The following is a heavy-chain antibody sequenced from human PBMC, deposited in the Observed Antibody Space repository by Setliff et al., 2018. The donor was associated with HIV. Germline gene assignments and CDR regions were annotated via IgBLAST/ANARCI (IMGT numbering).Heavy chain of an antibody. CDR1: GFMFGDYL. V-gene: IGHV3-49*04. Sequence: GGSLRLSCTASGFMFGDYLMSWVRQAPGKGLEWLGFIRSKDYGGAPAYAASVEDRLSISRDDSKGIAYLQMNSLKIEDTGIYYCWGSGTTTFGVFDIWGQGTMVTVSS. J-gene: IGHJ3*02. CDR2: IRSKDYGGAP. D-gene: IGHD1-7*01. CDR3: WGSGTTTFGVFDI.